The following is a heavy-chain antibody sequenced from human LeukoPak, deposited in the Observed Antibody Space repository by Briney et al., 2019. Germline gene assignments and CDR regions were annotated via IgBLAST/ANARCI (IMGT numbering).Heavy chain of an antibody. J-gene: IGHJ4*02. Sequence: SETLSLTCAVYGGSFSGYYWSWIRQPPGKGLEWIGEINHSGSTNYNPSLKSRVTISVDTSKNQFSLELSSVTAADTAVYYCARGRGYDYVWGSYRYFDYWGQGTLVTVSS. CDR1: GGSFSGYY. CDR2: INHSGST. D-gene: IGHD3-16*02. V-gene: IGHV4-34*01. CDR3: ARGRGYDYVWGSYRYFDY.